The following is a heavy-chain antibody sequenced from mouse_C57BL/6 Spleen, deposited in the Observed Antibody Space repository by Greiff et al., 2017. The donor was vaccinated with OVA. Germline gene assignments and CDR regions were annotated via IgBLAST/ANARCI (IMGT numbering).Heavy chain of an antibody. Sequence: VQLQQSGPGLVKPSQSLSLTCSVTGYSITSGYYWNWIRQFPGNKLEWMGYISYDGSNNYNPSLKNRISITRDTSKNQFFLKLNSVTTEDTATYYCARDYLDAMDYWGQGTSVTVSS. CDR2: ISYDGSN. CDR3: ARDYLDAMDY. D-gene: IGHD5-1*01. J-gene: IGHJ4*01. V-gene: IGHV3-6*01. CDR1: GYSITSGYY.